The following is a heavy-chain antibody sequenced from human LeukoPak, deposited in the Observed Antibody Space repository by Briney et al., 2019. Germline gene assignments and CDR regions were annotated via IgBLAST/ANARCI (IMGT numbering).Heavy chain of an antibody. V-gene: IGHV4-34*01. CDR1: GGSFSGYY. CDR3: ARGNKGYSSGWHCNYYYYYMDA. CDR2: INHSGST. D-gene: IGHD6-19*01. Sequence: SETLSLTCAVYGGSFSGYYWSWIRQPPGKGLEWIGEINHSGSTNYNPSLKSRVTISVDTSKNQFSLKLSSVTAADTPVYYCARGNKGYSSGWHCNYYYYYMDAWGKGTTVTVSS. J-gene: IGHJ6*03.